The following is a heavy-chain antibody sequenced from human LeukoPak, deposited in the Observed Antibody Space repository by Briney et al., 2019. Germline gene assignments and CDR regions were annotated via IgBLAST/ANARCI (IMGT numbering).Heavy chain of an antibody. CDR3: ARAPGRDGYNLDY. J-gene: IGHJ4*02. V-gene: IGHV1-8*01. CDR1: GYTFASYD. CDR2: MNPNSGNT. Sequence: ASVKVSCKASGYTFASYDINWVRQATGQGLEWMGWMNPNSGNTGYAQKFQGRVTMTRNTSISTAYMELSSLRSEDTAVYYCARAPGRDGYNLDYWGQGTLVTVSS. D-gene: IGHD5-24*01.